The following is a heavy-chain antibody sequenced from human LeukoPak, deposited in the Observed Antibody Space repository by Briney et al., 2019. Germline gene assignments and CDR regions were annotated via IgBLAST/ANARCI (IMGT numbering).Heavy chain of an antibody. J-gene: IGHJ5*02. CDR2: VSYSGST. Sequence: PSETLSLTCTVSGGSISSYYWSWIRQPPGKGLEWIGYVSYSGSTNYNPSLKSRVTISVDTSKNQFSLKLNSVTAADTAVYYCARYSSSSGWFDPWGQGTLVTVSS. D-gene: IGHD6-6*01. V-gene: IGHV4-59*08. CDR1: GGSISSYY. CDR3: ARYSSSSGWFDP.